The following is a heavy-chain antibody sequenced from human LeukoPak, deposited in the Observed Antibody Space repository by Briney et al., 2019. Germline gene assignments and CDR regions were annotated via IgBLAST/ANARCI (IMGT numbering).Heavy chain of an antibody. CDR1: GFTFSSYW. V-gene: IGHV3-74*01. CDR3: AKKVITYYYGMDV. D-gene: IGHD2-21*01. J-gene: IGHJ6*02. Sequence: GGSLRLSCAVSGFTFSSYWMHWVRQAPGKGLVWVSRIDRDGSRINYADSVKGRFTISRDNSKNTLYLQMSGLRAEDTAVYYCAKKVITYYYGMDVWGQGTTVTVSS. CDR2: IDRDGSRI.